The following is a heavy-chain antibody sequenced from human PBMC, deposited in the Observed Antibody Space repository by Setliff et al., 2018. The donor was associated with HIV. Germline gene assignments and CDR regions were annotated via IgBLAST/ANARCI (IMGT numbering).Heavy chain of an antibody. CDR1: GGSVSGHY. J-gene: IGHJ4*02. V-gene: IGHV4-34*01. CDR2: INHRGST. Sequence: PSETLSLTCAVYGGSVSGHYWGWFRQPPGKGLEWIGEINHRGSTYYNPSLKSRVTISVDTSKNQFSLKLSSVTAADTAVYYCARELLRSWDGSENSYKPYYFDYWGQGTLVTVSS. CDR3: ARELLRSWDGSENSYKPYYFDY. D-gene: IGHD3-10*01.